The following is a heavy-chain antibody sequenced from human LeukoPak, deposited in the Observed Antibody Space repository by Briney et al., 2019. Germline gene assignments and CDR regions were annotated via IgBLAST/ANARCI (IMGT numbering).Heavy chain of an antibody. CDR3: ARASTGSGALGY. CDR2: INPSGGPT. D-gene: IGHD3-10*01. Sequence: ASVRVSCKASGYTFSTYLMHWVRQAPGQGLEWMGIINPSGGPTTYAQKFQGRVTMTRDMSTSTVYMELSSLTFDDTAVYYCARASTGSGALGYWGQGNLVTVSS. CDR1: GYTFSTYL. V-gene: IGHV1-46*01. J-gene: IGHJ4*02.